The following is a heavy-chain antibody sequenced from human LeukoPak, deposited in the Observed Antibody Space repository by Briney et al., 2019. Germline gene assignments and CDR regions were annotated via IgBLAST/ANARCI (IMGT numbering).Heavy chain of an antibody. Sequence: GGSLRLSCAASGFIFSSYWMSWVRQAPGKGLEWVANIKQDGSEKYYVDSVKGRFTISRDNSKNTLYLQMNSLRAEDTAVYYCAKDRSLDYWGQGTLVTVSS. CDR3: AKDRSLDY. CDR1: GFIFSSYW. J-gene: IGHJ4*02. V-gene: IGHV3-7*01. CDR2: IKQDGSEK.